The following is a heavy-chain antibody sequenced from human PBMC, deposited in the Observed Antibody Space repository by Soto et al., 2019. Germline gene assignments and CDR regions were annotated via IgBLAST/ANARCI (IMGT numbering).Heavy chain of an antibody. CDR3: ARGHGLRYFDWLLDY. D-gene: IGHD3-9*01. CDR1: GGTFSSYA. Sequence: SVKVSCKASGGTFSSYAISWVRQAPGQGLEWMGGIIPIFGTANYAQKFRGRVTITADESTSTAYMELSSLRSEDTAVYYCARGHGLRYFDWLLDYWGQGTLVTVSS. V-gene: IGHV1-69*13. CDR2: IIPIFGTA. J-gene: IGHJ4*02.